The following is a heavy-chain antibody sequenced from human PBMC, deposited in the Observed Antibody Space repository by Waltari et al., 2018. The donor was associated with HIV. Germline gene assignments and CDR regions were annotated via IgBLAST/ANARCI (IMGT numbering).Heavy chain of an antibody. Sequence: QVNLQESGPGRVTPLDTVSLTCAVSGGSISSVNRWNWVRQPPGKGLEWIGYIDQSGNTKYNPSLQGGLSMKVDKSNNHFSLKLNWATAADTATYFGARSSSFSGSPYFDYWGQGTLVTVSS. J-gene: IGHJ4*02. CDR3: ARSSSFSGSPYFDY. D-gene: IGHD6-6*01. V-gene: IGHV4-4*02. CDR2: IDQSGNT. CDR1: GGSISSVNR.